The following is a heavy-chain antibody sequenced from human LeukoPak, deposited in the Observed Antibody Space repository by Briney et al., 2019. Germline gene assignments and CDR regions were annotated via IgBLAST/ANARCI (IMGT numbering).Heavy chain of an antibody. Sequence: GGSLRLSCAASGLTFSTYAMSWVRLAPGKGLEWVSGISGSGGSTYYADPVMGRFTSSRDNSNNTLYVQMNSLRVEDTAVYYCAKSGGLSGSGRLAMDVWGQGTTVTVSS. CDR1: GLTFSTYA. V-gene: IGHV3-23*01. CDR2: ISGSGGST. J-gene: IGHJ6*02. CDR3: AKSGGLSGSGRLAMDV. D-gene: IGHD3-10*01.